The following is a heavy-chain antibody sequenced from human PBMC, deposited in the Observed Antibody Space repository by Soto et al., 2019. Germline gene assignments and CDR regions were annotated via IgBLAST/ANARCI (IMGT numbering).Heavy chain of an antibody. CDR1: GYSFSSYW. CDR3: ASRTFYYGSGSLPEAFDI. V-gene: IGHV5-51*01. Sequence: PGESLKISCKGSGYSFSSYWIGWVRQMPGKGLEWMGIIYPGDSDTRYSPSFQGQVTISADKSINTAFLQWSSLEASDTAMYYWASRTFYYGSGSLPEAFDIWGQGTMVTVSS. J-gene: IGHJ3*02. D-gene: IGHD3-10*01. CDR2: IYPGDSDT.